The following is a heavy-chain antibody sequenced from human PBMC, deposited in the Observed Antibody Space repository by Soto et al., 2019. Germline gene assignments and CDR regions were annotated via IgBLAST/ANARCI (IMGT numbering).Heavy chain of an antibody. CDR2: ISYDGRNK. D-gene: IGHD6-25*01. CDR3: AKDAATAITSYYFYGMDV. J-gene: IGHJ6*02. Sequence: QMQLVESGGGVVQPGRSLRVSCEASGFIFSTYGMHWVRQAPGKGLEWVAVISYDGRNKYYADSVRGRFTISRDNSNNTLHMQMNSLRGEDTAVYYCAKDAATAITSYYFYGMDVWGQGTTVTVSS. CDR1: GFIFSTYG. V-gene: IGHV3-30*18.